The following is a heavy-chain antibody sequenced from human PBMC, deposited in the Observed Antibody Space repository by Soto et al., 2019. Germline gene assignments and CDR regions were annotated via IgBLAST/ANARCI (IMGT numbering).Heavy chain of an antibody. J-gene: IGHJ6*02. CDR1: GGSISSYY. Sequence: PSGTLSLTCTVSGGSISSYYWSWIRQPPGKGLEWIGYIFYSGSTNYNPSLKSRVTISVDTSKNQFSLKLSSVTAADTAVYYCARQGPYGMDVWGQGTTVTVSS. CDR3: ARQGPYGMDV. V-gene: IGHV4-59*08. CDR2: IFYSGST.